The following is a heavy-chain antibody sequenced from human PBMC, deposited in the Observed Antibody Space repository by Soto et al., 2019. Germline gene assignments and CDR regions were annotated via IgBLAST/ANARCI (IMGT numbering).Heavy chain of an antibody. CDR2: ISDDGSSK. Sequence: QVLLVESGGGVVQPGRSLRISCAVSGFTFSSFGMHWVRQAPGHGLEWVAVISDDGSSKHYADSLKGRFTISRDNSNNTLYLQMDSLGPADTAVYYCAKYRWGDFGDLNLPGYWGQGTLVTVSS. D-gene: IGHD4-17*01. CDR3: AKYRWGDFGDLNLPGY. CDR1: GFTFSSFG. J-gene: IGHJ4*02. V-gene: IGHV3-30*18.